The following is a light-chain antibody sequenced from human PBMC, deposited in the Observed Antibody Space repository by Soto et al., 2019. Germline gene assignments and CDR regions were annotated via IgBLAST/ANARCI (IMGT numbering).Light chain of an antibody. V-gene: IGKV3D-20*02. CDR1: QSVGSNY. Sequence: ENVLTQSPGTLSLSPGARAPLSCRASQSVGSNYLAWFQQKSGQAPRLVIYGASSRATGIPDRLSGSGSGTDFTLTISSLEPEDFAVYYCQQRSNWPPTFGQGTRLEIK. CDR3: QQRSNWPPT. CDR2: GAS. J-gene: IGKJ5*01.